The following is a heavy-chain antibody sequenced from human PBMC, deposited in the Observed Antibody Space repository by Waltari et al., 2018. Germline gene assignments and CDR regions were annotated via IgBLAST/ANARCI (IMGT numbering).Heavy chain of an antibody. D-gene: IGHD6-13*01. V-gene: IGHV4-34*01. J-gene: IGHJ4*02. CDR1: GFTFSSYW. Sequence: VQLVESGGGLVQPGGSLRLSCAASGFTFSSYWMHWVRQAPGKGLEWIGEINHSGSTNYNPALKSRVTISVDTSKNQCSLKLSSVTAADTAVYYCARGSSSQEHYFDYWGQGTLVTVSS. CDR2: INHSGST. CDR3: ARGSSSQEHYFDY.